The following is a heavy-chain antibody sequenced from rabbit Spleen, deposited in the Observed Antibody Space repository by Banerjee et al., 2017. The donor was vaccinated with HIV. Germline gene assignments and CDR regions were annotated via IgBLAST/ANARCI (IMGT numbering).Heavy chain of an antibody. J-gene: IGHJ2*01. Sequence: QAQLVESGGGLVKPEGSLKLSCIASGFSFSSNWICWVRQAPGKGLEWIACIDTSDGDTDYANWPKGRFTISKTSSTTVTLQMTSLTAADTATYFCARNYVNAFDPWGQGTLVTVS. CDR2: IDTSDGDT. CDR1: GFSFSSNW. V-gene: IGHV1S45*01. D-gene: IGHD1-1*01. CDR3: ARNYVNAFDP.